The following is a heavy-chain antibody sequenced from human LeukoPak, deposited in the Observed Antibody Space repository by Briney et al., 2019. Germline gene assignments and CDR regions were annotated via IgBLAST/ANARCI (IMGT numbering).Heavy chain of an antibody. CDR3: ARGRTYGSGSYWVRYYYYYMDV. Sequence: ASVKVSCKASGGTFISYAITWVRQAPGQGLEWMGWMNPNSGNTGYAQKFQGRVTITRNTSISTAYMELSSLRSEDTAVYYCARGRTYGSGSYWVRYYYYYMDVWGKGTTVTVSS. V-gene: IGHV1-8*03. CDR1: GGTFISYA. D-gene: IGHD3-10*01. J-gene: IGHJ6*03. CDR2: MNPNSGNT.